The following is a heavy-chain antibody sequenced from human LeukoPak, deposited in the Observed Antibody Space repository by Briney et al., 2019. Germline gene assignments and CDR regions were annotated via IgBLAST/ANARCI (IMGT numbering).Heavy chain of an antibody. Sequence: GGSLRLSCAASGFTFSSYAMSWVRQAPGKGLEWVSGIRDSDGSTYYADSVKGRFTISRDNSKNTLYLQMNSLRAEDTAVYYCAKESNSLYYFDYWGQGTLVTVSS. CDR1: GFTFSSYA. V-gene: IGHV3-23*01. CDR2: IRDSDGST. J-gene: IGHJ4*02. D-gene: IGHD2/OR15-2a*01. CDR3: AKESNSLYYFDY.